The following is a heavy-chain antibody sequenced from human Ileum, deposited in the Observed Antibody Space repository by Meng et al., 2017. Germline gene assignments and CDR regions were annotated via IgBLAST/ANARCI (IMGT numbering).Heavy chain of an antibody. J-gene: IGHJ4*02. D-gene: IGHD7-27*01. CDR2: IHHSGST. V-gene: IGHV4-4*02. CDR3: ARGTGDIRVGFDY. Sequence: QLQESPAGLVKPSRTLSLTCTVSGASIIGVNWWTWVRQTPGKGLEWIGEIHHSGSTNSIPSLKSRVTLSVDKSKNQFSLSMTSVTAADTAVYYCARGTGDIRVGFDYWGQGTLVTVSS. CDR1: GASIIGVNW.